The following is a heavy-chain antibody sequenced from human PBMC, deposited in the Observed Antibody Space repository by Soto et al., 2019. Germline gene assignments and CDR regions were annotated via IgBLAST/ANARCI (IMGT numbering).Heavy chain of an antibody. J-gene: IGHJ5*02. V-gene: IGHV1-8*01. CDR2: MNPNSGYT. CDR3: ARGASP. Sequence: QVQLVQSGAEVKKPGASVKVSCKASGYTFTSSDINWVRQATGQGLEWLGWMNPNSGYTGYAQKFQGRITLTRSTSINTAYLELSSLSSDDSAVYYCARGASPWGQGTLVTVSS. CDR1: GYTFTSSD.